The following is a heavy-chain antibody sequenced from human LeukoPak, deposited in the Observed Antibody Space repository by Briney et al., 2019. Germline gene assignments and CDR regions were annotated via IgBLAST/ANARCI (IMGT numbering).Heavy chain of an antibody. D-gene: IGHD3-16*02. V-gene: IGHV4-30-4*02. CDR1: GGSVSSGDYY. CDR3: ARGSWIMITFGGVIVFDS. CDR2: IYYSGST. Sequence: PSDTLSLTCTVSGGSVSSGDYYWSWIRQPPGKGLDWIGYIYYSGSTSSNPSLKSRVTMSVDTSKNQFSLKLSSVTAADTAVYYCARGSWIMITFGGVIVFDSWGQGTLVTVSS. J-gene: IGHJ4*02.